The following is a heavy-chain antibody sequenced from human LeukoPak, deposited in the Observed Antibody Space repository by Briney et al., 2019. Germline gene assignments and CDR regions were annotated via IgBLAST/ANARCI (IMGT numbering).Heavy chain of an antibody. J-gene: IGHJ5*02. CDR2: IYYSGST. V-gene: IGHV4-39*01. D-gene: IGHD3-3*01. CDR3: ARTLLRLKGLDP. Sequence: PSGTLSLTCTVSGGSISSSSYYWGWIRQPPGKGLEWIGSIYYSGSTYYNPSLKSRVTISVDTSKNQFSLKLSSVTAADTAVYYCARTLLRLKGLDPWGQGTLVTVSS. CDR1: GGSISSSSYY.